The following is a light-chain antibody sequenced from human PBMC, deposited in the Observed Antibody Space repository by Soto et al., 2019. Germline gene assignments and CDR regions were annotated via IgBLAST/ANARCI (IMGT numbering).Light chain of an antibody. CDR1: QTISSW. J-gene: IGKJ1*01. Sequence: DIQMTQTTSTLFGSVGDSVTITCRASQTISSWLAWYQQKPGKAPKLLIYKASTIKSGIPSRFSGSGSGTEFTLTISSLQPDDFATYYCQHYNSYSVAFGQGTKVDI. CDR3: QHYNSYSVA. CDR2: KAS. V-gene: IGKV1-5*03.